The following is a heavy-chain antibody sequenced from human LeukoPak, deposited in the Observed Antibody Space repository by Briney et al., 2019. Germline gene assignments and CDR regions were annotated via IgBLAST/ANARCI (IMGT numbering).Heavy chain of an antibody. CDR3: ASGYSSSWYKYQFEH. D-gene: IGHD6-13*01. CDR1: GYTFTGYF. Sequence: ASVKVSCKASGYTFTGYFIHWVRQAPGQGLEWMGWINPNSGGTNYAQKFQGRATITADKSTSTAYMELKSLRSEDTAVYYCASGYSSSWYKYQFEHWGQGTLVTVSS. J-gene: IGHJ4*02. V-gene: IGHV1-2*02. CDR2: INPNSGGT.